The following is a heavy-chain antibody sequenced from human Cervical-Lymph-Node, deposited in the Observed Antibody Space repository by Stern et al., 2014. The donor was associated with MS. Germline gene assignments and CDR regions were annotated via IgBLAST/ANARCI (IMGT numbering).Heavy chain of an antibody. CDR1: GFTFSDYS. Sequence: EVKLKESGGGLVKPGGSLRLSCAASGFTFSDYSINWVRQAPGKGLERISSISSTSDYIYYADSAKVRFLIFTDTAKNSVYLQMNSLGAEDTAVYYCARPVGGTEGFAYWGQGTLVTVSS. J-gene: IGHJ4*02. CDR2: ISSTSDYI. D-gene: IGHD6-19*01. CDR3: ARPVGGTEGFAY. V-gene: IGHV3-21*01.